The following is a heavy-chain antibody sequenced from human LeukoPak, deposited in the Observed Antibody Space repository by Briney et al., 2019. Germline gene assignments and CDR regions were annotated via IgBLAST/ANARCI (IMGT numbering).Heavy chain of an antibody. D-gene: IGHD3-22*01. CDR2: ISYDGSNK. J-gene: IGHJ3*02. CDR3: ASHTMMYAFDI. CDR1: GFTFSSYA. V-gene: IGHV3-30-3*01. Sequence: GGSLRLSCAASGFTFSSYAMHWVRQAPGKGLEWVAVISYDGSNKYYADSVKGRFTISRDNSKNTLYLQMNSLRAEDTAVYYCASHTMMYAFDIWGQGTMVTVSS.